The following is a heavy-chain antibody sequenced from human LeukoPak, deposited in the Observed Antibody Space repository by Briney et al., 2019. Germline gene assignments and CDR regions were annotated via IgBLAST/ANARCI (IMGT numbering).Heavy chain of an antibody. Sequence: GGSLRLSCAASGFTVSSNYMSWVRQAPGKGLEWVSVIYSGGSTYYADSVRGRLTISRDNSKNTLYLEMNSLRAEDTAVYYCAKDPSYYGDMYYFDYWGQGTLVTVSS. CDR1: GFTVSSNY. CDR3: AKDPSYYGDMYYFDY. V-gene: IGHV3-53*05. CDR2: IYSGGST. J-gene: IGHJ4*02. D-gene: IGHD4-17*01.